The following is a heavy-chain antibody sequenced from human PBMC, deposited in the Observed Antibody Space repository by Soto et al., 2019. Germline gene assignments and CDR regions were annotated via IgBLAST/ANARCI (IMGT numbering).Heavy chain of an antibody. Sequence: GGSLRLSCAASGFTFSSYGMHWVRQAPGKGLEWVAVIWYDGSNKYYADSVKGRFTISRDNSKNTLYLQMNSLRAEDTAVYYCPRDLPEGWPRLGYQLLGYYYYYYYMDVWGKETTVTVSS. CDR2: IWYDGSNK. CDR1: GFTFSSYG. CDR3: PRDLPEGWPRLGYQLLGYYYYYYYMDV. D-gene: IGHD2-2*01. V-gene: IGHV3-33*01. J-gene: IGHJ6*03.